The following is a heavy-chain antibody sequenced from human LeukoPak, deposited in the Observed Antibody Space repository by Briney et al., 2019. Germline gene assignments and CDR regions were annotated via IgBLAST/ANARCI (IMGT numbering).Heavy chain of an antibody. J-gene: IGHJ4*02. V-gene: IGHV3-33*01. D-gene: IGHD3-3*01. CDR2: IYSDGSNK. CDR1: GFTFSSYG. Sequence: GRSLRLSCAASGFTFSSYGIHRVRQAPGKGLEWVGVIYSDGSNKYFIDSVKGRFTISRDNSKNTVFLQMNSLRVDDTAVYYCARDLKSGYMDSWGQGTLVTVSS. CDR3: ARDLKSGYMDS.